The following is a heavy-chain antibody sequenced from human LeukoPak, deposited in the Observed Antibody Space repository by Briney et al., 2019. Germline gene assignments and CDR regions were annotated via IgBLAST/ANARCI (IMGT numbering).Heavy chain of an antibody. D-gene: IGHD2-15*01. CDR3: ARERTLTCCYDY. CDR1: GYTFTGYY. CDR2: INPNSGGT. Sequence: ASLKVSCKASGYTFTGYYTHWVRQAPGQGLEWMGWINPNSGGTNYAQKFQGRVTMTRDTSISTAYMELSRLRSDDTAVYYCARERTLTCCYDYWGQGTLVTVSS. J-gene: IGHJ4*02. V-gene: IGHV1-2*02.